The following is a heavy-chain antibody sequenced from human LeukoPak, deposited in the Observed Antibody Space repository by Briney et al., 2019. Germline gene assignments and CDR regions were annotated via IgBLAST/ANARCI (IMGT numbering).Heavy chain of an antibody. CDR2: IYYRGST. J-gene: IGHJ4*02. CDR1: GGSISSYY. Sequence: PSETLSLTCTVSGGSISSYYWSWIRQPPGKGLEWIGYIYYRGSTKYNPSLKSRVTISVDKSKNQFSLKLNSVTAADTAVYYCARAPNQPSSGYYSFDYWGQGTLVTVSS. CDR3: ARAPNQPSSGYYSFDY. V-gene: IGHV4-59*12. D-gene: IGHD3-22*01.